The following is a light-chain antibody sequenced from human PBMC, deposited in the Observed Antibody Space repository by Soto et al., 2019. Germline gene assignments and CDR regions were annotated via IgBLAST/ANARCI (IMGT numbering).Light chain of an antibody. V-gene: IGKV3-15*01. Sequence: EIVMTQSPDTLSVSPGERATLSCRASQSVSDNLAWYQQKPGQPPRLLIYGASTRATGVPSRFSGSGSGRDFTLTISSLQSEDFAVYYCQHCKDWSAFGQGTRLEIK. CDR2: GAS. J-gene: IGKJ5*01. CDR1: QSVSDN. CDR3: QHCKDWSA.